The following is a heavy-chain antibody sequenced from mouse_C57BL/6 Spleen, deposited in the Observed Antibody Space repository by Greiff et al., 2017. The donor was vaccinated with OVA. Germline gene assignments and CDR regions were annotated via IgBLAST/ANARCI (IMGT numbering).Heavy chain of an antibody. V-gene: IGHV1-26*01. D-gene: IGHD2-4*01. CDR3: ARFYDYTWFAY. Sequence: EVQLQQSGPELVKPGASVKISCKASGYTFTDYYMNWVKQSHGQSLEWIGDINPNNGGTTYNQKFKGKATLTVDKSSSTAYMELRSLTSEDSAVYYCARFYDYTWFAYWGQGTLVTVSA. CDR1: GYTFTDYY. CDR2: INPNNGGT. J-gene: IGHJ3*01.